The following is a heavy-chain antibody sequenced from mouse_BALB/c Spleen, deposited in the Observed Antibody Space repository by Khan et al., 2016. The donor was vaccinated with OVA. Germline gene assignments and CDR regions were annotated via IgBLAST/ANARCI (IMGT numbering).Heavy chain of an antibody. D-gene: IGHD2-14*01. CDR1: GYTFTTAG. J-gene: IGHJ4*01. V-gene: IGHV9-4*02. CDR3: ARGGAAFYRNDGGAMDY. CDR2: INTHSGVP. Sequence: QLLETGPELKKPGETVRISCKASGYTFTTAGMQWVQKMPGKGLKWIGWINTHSGVPKYAEDFKGRFAFSLETSASTVYLQITNLKNEDTATYFCARGGAAFYRNDGGAMDYWGQGTSVTVSS.